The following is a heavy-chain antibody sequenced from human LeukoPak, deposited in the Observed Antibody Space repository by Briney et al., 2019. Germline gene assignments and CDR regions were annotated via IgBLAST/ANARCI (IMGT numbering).Heavy chain of an antibody. Sequence: GGFLRLSCAASGFTFSSYWMSWVRQAPGKGLEWVANIKQDGSEKYYVDSVKGRFTISRDNAKNSLYLQMNSLRAEDTAVYYCARDPFFDSSDPIDYWGQGTLVTVSS. V-gene: IGHV3-7*01. CDR3: ARDPFFDSSDPIDY. J-gene: IGHJ4*02. CDR2: IKQDGSEK. CDR1: GFTFSSYW. D-gene: IGHD3-22*01.